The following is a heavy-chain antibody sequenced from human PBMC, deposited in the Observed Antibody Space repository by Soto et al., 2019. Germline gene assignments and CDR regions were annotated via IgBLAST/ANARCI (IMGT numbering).Heavy chain of an antibody. J-gene: IGHJ6*02. Sequence: ASVKVSCKASGYTFTGYYMHWVRQAPGQGLEWMGWINPNSGGTNYAQKFQGRVTMTRDTSISTAYMELSRLRSDDTAVYYCARPRPSGGWYVGYYYYGMDVWGQGITVTVCS. CDR1: GYTFTGYY. CDR2: INPNSGGT. CDR3: ARPRPSGGWYVGYYYYGMDV. D-gene: IGHD6-19*01. V-gene: IGHV1-2*02.